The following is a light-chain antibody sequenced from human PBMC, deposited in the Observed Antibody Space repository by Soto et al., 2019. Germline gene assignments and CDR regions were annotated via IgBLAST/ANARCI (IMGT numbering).Light chain of an antibody. CDR3: GTWDGSLSAL. Sequence: QSALTQPPSVSAAPGQKVTISCSGSSSKFEDNYVSWYQQFPGTAPKLLIYDNSERPSGIPDRFSGSKSGTSATLDITGLQTGDEADYYCGTWDGSLSALFGGGTKLTVL. J-gene: IGLJ2*01. V-gene: IGLV1-51*01. CDR1: SSKFEDNY. CDR2: DNS.